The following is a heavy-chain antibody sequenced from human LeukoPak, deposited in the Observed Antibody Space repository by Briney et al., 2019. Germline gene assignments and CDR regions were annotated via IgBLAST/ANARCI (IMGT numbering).Heavy chain of an antibody. V-gene: IGHV3-7*01. CDR3: ARESNDFWSGRRIDY. CDR2: IKQDGSEK. D-gene: IGHD3-3*01. J-gene: IGHJ4*02. Sequence: GGSLRLSCAASGFTFDDYAMHWDRQAPGKGLEWVANIKQDGSEKYHVDSVKGRFTISRDNAKNSLYLQMNSLRAEDTAVYYRARESNDFWSGRRIDYWGQGTLVTVSS. CDR1: GFTFDDYA.